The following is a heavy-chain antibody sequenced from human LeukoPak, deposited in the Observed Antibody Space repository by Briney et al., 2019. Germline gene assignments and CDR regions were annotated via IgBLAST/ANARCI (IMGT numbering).Heavy chain of an antibody. Sequence: ASVKVSCKASGYTFTSYYMHWVRQAPGQGLEWMGIINPSGGSTNYAQKFQGRVTITADESTSTAYMELSSLRSEDTAVYYCAADSGSYANNWFDPWGQGTLVTVSS. V-gene: IGHV1-46*01. J-gene: IGHJ5*02. CDR3: AADSGSYANNWFDP. D-gene: IGHD1-26*01. CDR1: GYTFTSYY. CDR2: INPSGGST.